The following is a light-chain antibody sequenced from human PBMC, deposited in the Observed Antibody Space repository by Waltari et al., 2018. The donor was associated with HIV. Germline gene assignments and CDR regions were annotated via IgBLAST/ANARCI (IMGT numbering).Light chain of an antibody. V-gene: IGKV1-5*03. CDR3: QHYNNYPWT. Sequence: DIQMTQSPSTLSASVGDRVTLTCRASQSISTWLAWYQQKPGKSPKLMSYRASTLESGVPSRFSGSGSGTDFTLTISRLQPDDFATYFCQHYNNYPWTFGQGTKVETK. J-gene: IGKJ1*01. CDR2: RAS. CDR1: QSISTW.